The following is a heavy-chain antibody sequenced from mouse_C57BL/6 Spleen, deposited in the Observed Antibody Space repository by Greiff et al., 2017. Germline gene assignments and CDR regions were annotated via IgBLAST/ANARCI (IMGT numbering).Heavy chain of an antibody. CDR3: ARGLRRNWYFDV. CDR1: GYTFTSYW. D-gene: IGHD2-2*01. CDR2: IDPSDSET. Sequence: VQLQQPGAELVRPGSSVKLSCKASGYTFTSYWMHWVKQRPIQGLEWIGNIDPSDSETHYNQKFKDKATLTVDKSSSTAYMQLSSLTSEDSAVYYCARGLRRNWYFDVWGTGTTVTVSS. J-gene: IGHJ1*03. V-gene: IGHV1-52*01.